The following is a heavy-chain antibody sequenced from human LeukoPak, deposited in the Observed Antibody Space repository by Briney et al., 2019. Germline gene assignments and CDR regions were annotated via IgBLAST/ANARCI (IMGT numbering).Heavy chain of an antibody. CDR3: GRGIAPGGGIYCYFVV. J-gene: IGHJ2*01. V-gene: IGHV3-7*01. Sequence: GGSLRLSCAASGFTFSSYSMNWVRQAPGKGLEWVANIKQDGSEKFYVDSVKGRFTISRDNAKNSLFLQMNSLRAEDTAVYYCGRGIAPGGGIYCYFVVWAGGTLVIVSS. CDR1: GFTFSSYS. CDR2: IKQDGSEK. D-gene: IGHD3-16*01.